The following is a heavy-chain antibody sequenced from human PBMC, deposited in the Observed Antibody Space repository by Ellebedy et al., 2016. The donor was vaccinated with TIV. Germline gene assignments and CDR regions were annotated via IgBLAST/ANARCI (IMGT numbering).Heavy chain of an antibody. J-gene: IGHJ4*02. CDR3: ARAGEKWELNY. CDR2: ISYDGSNK. D-gene: IGHD1-26*01. CDR1: GFILSNSA. V-gene: IGHV3-30*04. Sequence: GGSLRLSCAASGFILSNSAMFWVRQAPGKGLAWVAVISYDGSNKDYADSVKGRFTVSRDGSKNHLYLEMNSLRLDDTAVYYCARAGEKWELNYWGQGALVTVSS.